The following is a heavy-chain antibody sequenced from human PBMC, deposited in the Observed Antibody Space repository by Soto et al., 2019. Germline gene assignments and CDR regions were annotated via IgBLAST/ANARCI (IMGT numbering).Heavy chain of an antibody. D-gene: IGHD1-7*01. Sequence: PSETLSLTCTVSGGSISSSSYYWGWIRQPPGKGLEWIGSIYYSGSTYYNPSLKSRVTISVDTSKNQFSLKLSSVTAADTAVYYCARPKYNWNYPKRYYYGMDVWGQGTTVTVSS. CDR1: GGSISSSSYY. V-gene: IGHV4-39*01. CDR3: ARPKYNWNYPKRYYYGMDV. J-gene: IGHJ6*02. CDR2: IYYSGST.